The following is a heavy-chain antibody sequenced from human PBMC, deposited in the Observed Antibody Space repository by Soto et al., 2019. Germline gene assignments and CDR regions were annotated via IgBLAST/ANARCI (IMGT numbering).Heavy chain of an antibody. J-gene: IGHJ5*02. CDR3: ARDRFSTFYSDGSGYYTGFDP. Sequence: QVQLVQSGAEVKKPGSSVKVSCKATGGTFSSYSINWVRQAPGQGLQWMGGIIPILNIPNYAQNFLGRVTITADESTSTAYMELSSLRSEDTALYYCARDRFSTFYSDGSGYYTGFDPWGQGTLVTVSP. V-gene: IGHV1-69*04. D-gene: IGHD3-22*01. CDR2: IIPILNIP. CDR1: GGTFSSYS.